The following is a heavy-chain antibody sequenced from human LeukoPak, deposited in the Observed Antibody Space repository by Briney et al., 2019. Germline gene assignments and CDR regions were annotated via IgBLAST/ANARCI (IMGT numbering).Heavy chain of an antibody. CDR2: IRSSPSAI. V-gene: IGHV3-48*01. Sequence: PGGSLRLSCAASGFTFNTYSMSWVRQAPGKGLEWLAYIRSSPSAIYYADSVMGRFTISKDIAGNSLYLQMNSLRGEDTAVYYCVRDRFFSFDYWGQGTVVTVSS. CDR1: GFTFNTYS. J-gene: IGHJ4*02. CDR3: VRDRFFSFDY.